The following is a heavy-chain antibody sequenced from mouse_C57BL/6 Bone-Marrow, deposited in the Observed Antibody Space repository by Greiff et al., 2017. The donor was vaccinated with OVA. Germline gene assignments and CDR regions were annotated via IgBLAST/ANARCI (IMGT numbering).Heavy chain of an antibody. Sequence: VKLMESGAELVKPGASVKISCKASGYTFTDYYINWVKQRPGQGLEWIGKIGAGSGSTYYTEKFKGKATLTADKSSSTAYMQISSLTSEDSAVYFCASTVVGDYFDYWGQGTTLTVSS. CDR3: ASTVVGDYFDY. D-gene: IGHD1-1*01. CDR1: GYTFTDYY. CDR2: IGAGSGST. J-gene: IGHJ2*01. V-gene: IGHV1-77*01.